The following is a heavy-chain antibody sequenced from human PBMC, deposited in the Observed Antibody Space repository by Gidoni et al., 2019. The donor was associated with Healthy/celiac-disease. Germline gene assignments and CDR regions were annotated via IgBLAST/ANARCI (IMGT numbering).Heavy chain of an antibody. Sequence: EVQLVESVGGLVKPGASLRLSCAASGFIFSSYSMNWFRQAPGKGLGWVSSVSSSSSYIYYADSVKGRFTISRDNAKNSLYLQMNSLRAEDTAVYYCARDVYGGKPANFDYWGQGTLVTVSS. CDR1: GFIFSSYS. J-gene: IGHJ4*02. CDR3: ARDVYGGKPANFDY. V-gene: IGHV3-21*01. D-gene: IGHD2-15*01. CDR2: VSSSSSYI.